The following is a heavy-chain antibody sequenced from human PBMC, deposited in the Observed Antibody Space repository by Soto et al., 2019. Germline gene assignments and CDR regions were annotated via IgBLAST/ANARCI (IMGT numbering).Heavy chain of an antibody. CDR3: AKFVVKPTHCFYYVSCMDV. CDR2: ISSSGSTT. CDR1: GFSFNTYS. V-gene: IGHV3-23*01. J-gene: IGHJ6*02. D-gene: IGHD2-21*02. Sequence: PGGSLRLSCAASGFSFNTYSMSWVRQAPGKGLEWDSAISSSGSTTYYADSVKGRFTISRDNSRNTLYVQMNSLRAEDTALYYYAKFVVKPTHCFYYVSCMDVWCQGTTVIVS.